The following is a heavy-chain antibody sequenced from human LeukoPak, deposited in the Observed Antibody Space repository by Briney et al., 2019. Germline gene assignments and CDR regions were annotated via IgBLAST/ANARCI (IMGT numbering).Heavy chain of an antibody. CDR1: GYTFTSYY. CDR3: ARVPKGAPLAGAFDI. CDR2: INPSGGST. Sequence: GASVKVSCKASGYTFTSYYMHWVRQAPGQGLEWMGLINPSGGSTSYAQKFQGRVTMTRDTSTSTVYMELSSLRSEDTAVYYCARVPKGAPLAGAFDIWGQGTMVTVSS. D-gene: IGHD1-26*01. J-gene: IGHJ3*02. V-gene: IGHV1-46*01.